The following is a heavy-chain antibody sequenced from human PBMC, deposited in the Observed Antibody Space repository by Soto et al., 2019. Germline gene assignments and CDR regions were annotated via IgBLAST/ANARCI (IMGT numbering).Heavy chain of an antibody. Sequence: QVQLVQSEAEVKKPGASVKVSCKASGYTFTNYGINWVRQTPGQGLEWMGWISPYNGNTNYAQKFQGSVTMTPDTSTNKAYTGLRSLRSADTAVFYCATDVTVTTAAAWVWGHGSLVAVSS. CDR2: ISPYNGNT. CDR1: GYTFTNYG. D-gene: IGHD6-13*01. J-gene: IGHJ4*01. CDR3: ATDVTVTTAAAWV. V-gene: IGHV1-18*01.